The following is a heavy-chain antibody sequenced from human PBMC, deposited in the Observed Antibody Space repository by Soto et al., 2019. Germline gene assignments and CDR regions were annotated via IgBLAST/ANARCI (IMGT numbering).Heavy chain of an antibody. V-gene: IGHV1-18*01. D-gene: IGHD2-21*02. CDR3: ARVSGGDYENY. CDR1: GYTFTSYG. J-gene: IGHJ4*02. CDR2: ISAYKGNT. Sequence: ATVKDSCKSSGYTFTSYGIGLVRLAPAQGIEWLGWISAYKGNTNYSQKLQGRVTMTTDTSTSTAYMELMSLRSGDTAVYYCARVSGGDYENYWGQGTLVTVSS.